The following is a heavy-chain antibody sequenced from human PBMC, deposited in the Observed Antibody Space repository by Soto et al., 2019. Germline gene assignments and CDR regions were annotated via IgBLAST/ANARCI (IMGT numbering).Heavy chain of an antibody. CDR1: GGSINNYY. V-gene: IGHV4-59*01. CDR3: ARGDWNDYFYNGMDV. CDR2: MYYSGDT. Sequence: QVQLQESGPGLVKPSETLSLTCTVSGGSINNYYWVWLRQPPGEGLEWIGHMYYSGDTDYNPSLKSRVAISVDTSKNRFSQRLTSVTAADTAVYYCARGDWNDYFYNGMDVWGQGTTVIVSS. J-gene: IGHJ6*02. D-gene: IGHD1-1*01.